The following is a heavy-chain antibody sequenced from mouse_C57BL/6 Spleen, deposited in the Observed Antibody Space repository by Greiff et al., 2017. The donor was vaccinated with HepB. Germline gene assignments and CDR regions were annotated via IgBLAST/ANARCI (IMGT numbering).Heavy chain of an antibody. J-gene: IGHJ2*01. CDR3: TVLYGYDERDYYFDY. Sequence: DVHLVESGGGLVQPGGSMKLSCVASGFTFSNYWMNWVRQSPEKGLEWVAQIRLKSDNYATHYAESVKGRFTISRDDSKSSVYLQMNNLRAEDTGIYYCTVLYGYDERDYYFDYWGQGTTLTVSS. CDR1: GFTFSNYW. D-gene: IGHD2-2*01. V-gene: IGHV6-3*01. CDR2: IRLKSDNYAT.